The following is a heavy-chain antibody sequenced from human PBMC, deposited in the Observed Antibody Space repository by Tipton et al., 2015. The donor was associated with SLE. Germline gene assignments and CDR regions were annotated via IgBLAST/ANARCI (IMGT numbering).Heavy chain of an antibody. CDR3: ARLDGSVSYYLLRY. CDR2: IYYSGST. CDR1: GGSISSYY. V-gene: IGHV4-59*08. J-gene: IGHJ4*02. D-gene: IGHD3-10*01. Sequence: TLSLTCTVSGGSISSYYWSWIRQPPGKGLEWIGYIYYSGSTNYNPSLKSRVTISVDTSKNQYSLKLSSVTAADTAVYYCARLDGSVSYYLLRYWGQGTLVTVSS.